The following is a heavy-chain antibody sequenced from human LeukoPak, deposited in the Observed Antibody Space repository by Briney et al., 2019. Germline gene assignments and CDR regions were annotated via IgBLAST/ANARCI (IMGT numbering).Heavy chain of an antibody. CDR1: GFTLVNSA. Sequence: SVKVSCKSSGFTLVNSAVHWVRQAPGQSLEWIGWIVVGSGDATYAQRFQERLTITRDKSTSTAYMELRSLRSEDTAVYYCAADRHLGATTGFGFWGQGTLVTVSS. D-gene: IGHD1-26*01. CDR3: AADRHLGATTGFGF. V-gene: IGHV1-58*01. CDR2: IVVGSGDA. J-gene: IGHJ4*02.